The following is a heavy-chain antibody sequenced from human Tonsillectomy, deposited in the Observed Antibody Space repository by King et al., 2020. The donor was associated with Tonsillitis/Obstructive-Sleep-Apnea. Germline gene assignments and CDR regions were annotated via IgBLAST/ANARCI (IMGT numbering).Heavy chain of an antibody. J-gene: IGHJ5*02. CDR1: GFTFSSYA. Sequence: VQLVESGGGLVQPGGSLRLSCAASGFTFSSYAMSWVRQAPGKGLEWVSAISGSGGTTYYADSVKGRFTISRDNSKDTLYLQMNSLRVDDTAVYYCAKGPLTSGQIDHWGQGTLVTVSS. CDR3: AKGPLTSGQIDH. V-gene: IGHV3-23*04. CDR2: ISGSGGTT. D-gene: IGHD6-19*01.